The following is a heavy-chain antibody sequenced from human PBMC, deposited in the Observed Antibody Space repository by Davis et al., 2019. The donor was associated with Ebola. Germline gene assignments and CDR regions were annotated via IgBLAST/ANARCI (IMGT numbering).Heavy chain of an antibody. CDR3: ARARGIADY. D-gene: IGHD2-21*01. J-gene: IGHJ4*02. CDR1: GFTFSSYW. CDR2: IKQDGSEK. Sequence: GESLKISCAASGFTFSSYWMSWVRQAPGKGLEWVANIKQDGSEKYYVDSVKGRFTISRDNAKNSLYLQMNSLRAEDTDVYYCARARGIADYWGQGTLVTVSS. V-gene: IGHV3-7*01.